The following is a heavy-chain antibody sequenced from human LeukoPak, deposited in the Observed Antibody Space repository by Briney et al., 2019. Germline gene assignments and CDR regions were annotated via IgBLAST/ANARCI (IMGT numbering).Heavy chain of an antibody. CDR3: ARGVMTTVTTPTPSDY. Sequence: SETLSLTCTVSDGSISSSSSFWGWIRQPPGKGLEWIGSIDYSGSTYYNPSVKSRVTISADTSKNQFSLKLSSVTAADTAVYYCARGVMTTVTTPTPSDYWGQGTLVAVSS. V-gene: IGHV4-39*01. J-gene: IGHJ4*02. CDR1: DGSISSSSSF. CDR2: IDYSGST. D-gene: IGHD4-17*01.